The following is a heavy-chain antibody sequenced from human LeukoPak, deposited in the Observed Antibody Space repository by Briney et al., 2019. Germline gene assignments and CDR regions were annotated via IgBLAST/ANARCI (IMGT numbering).Heavy chain of an antibody. CDR1: GYTFTGYY. D-gene: IGHD2-15*01. Sequence: AASVKVSCKASGYTFTGYYMHWVRQAPGQGLEWMGWINPNSGDTKYAQNFQGRVTMTRDTSISTAYMELSRLRTDDTAVYYCAGDLVEGWAFDIWGQGTLVTVSS. CDR3: AGDLVEGWAFDI. J-gene: IGHJ3*02. CDR2: INPNSGDT. V-gene: IGHV1-2*02.